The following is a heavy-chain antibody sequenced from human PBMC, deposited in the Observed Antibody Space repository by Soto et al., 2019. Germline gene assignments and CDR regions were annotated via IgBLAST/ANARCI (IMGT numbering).Heavy chain of an antibody. CDR2: ISYDGSDK. CDR1: GFTFNFYG. D-gene: IGHD5-18*01. CDR3: AKERRYSFDALDL. Sequence: QPGGSLRLSCDASGFTFNFYGMHWVRQAPGKGLEWVAVISYDGSDKYYADSVRGRFTISRDNTKNTVWLQMNSLRGEDTAVYYCAKERRYSFDALDLWGQGTLVTVSS. V-gene: IGHV3-30*18. J-gene: IGHJ3*01.